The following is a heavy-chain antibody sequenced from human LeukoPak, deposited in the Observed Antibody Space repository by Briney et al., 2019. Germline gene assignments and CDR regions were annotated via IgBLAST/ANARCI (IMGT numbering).Heavy chain of an antibody. J-gene: IGHJ4*02. CDR3: AKDLDYAALGYYFDY. V-gene: IGHV3-23*01. D-gene: IGHD4-17*01. Sequence: GGSLRLSCAASGFTFSSYAMNWVRQAPGKGLEWVSAIGAGGTFTYYADSVKGRFTISRDNSKNTLYLQMNSLRAEDTAVYYCAKDLDYAALGYYFDYGGEATLVTASS. CDR2: IGAGGTFT. CDR1: GFTFSSYA.